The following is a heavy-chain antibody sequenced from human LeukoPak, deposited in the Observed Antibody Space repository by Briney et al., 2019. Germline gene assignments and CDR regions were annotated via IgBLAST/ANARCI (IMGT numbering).Heavy chain of an antibody. D-gene: IGHD3-16*01. J-gene: IGHJ4*02. CDR1: GFSFNTLG. V-gene: IGHV3-30*18. CDR3: AKGSYYFES. CDR2: ISYDGSNK. Sequence: PGGSLRLSCEASGFSFNTLGMHWVRQAPGKGLERVGVISYDGSNKYYGDSVKGRFTISRDNSNNTLFLQMNSLRSEDTAVYYCAKGSYYFESWGQGTLVTVSS.